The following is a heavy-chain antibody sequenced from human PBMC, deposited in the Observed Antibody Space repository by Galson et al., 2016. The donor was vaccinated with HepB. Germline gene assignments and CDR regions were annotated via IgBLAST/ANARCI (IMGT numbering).Heavy chain of an antibody. CDR1: GFTFSSYA. Sequence: SLRLSCAASGFTFSSYAMSWVRQAPGKGLEWVSAISGSGASTYYADSVKGRFTISRDNSRNTLYLQMNSLRAEDTAVYYCARGQWLALYYIDVWGKGTTVTVSS. J-gene: IGHJ6*03. CDR3: ARGQWLALYYIDV. V-gene: IGHV3-23*01. CDR2: ISGSGAST. D-gene: IGHD6-19*01.